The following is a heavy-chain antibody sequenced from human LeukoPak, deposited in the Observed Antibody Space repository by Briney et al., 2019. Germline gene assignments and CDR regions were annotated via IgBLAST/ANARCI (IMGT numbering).Heavy chain of an antibody. D-gene: IGHD3-10*01. V-gene: IGHV4-39*01. J-gene: IGHJ3*02. CDR1: GGSISSSSYY. CDR3: ASYYGHDAFDI. CDR2: IYYSGST. Sequence: PSETLSLTCTVSGGSISSSSYYWGWIRQPPGKGLEWIGSIYYSGSTYYNPSLKSRVTISVDASKNQFSLKLSSVPAADTAVYYCASYYGHDAFDIWGQGTMVTVSS.